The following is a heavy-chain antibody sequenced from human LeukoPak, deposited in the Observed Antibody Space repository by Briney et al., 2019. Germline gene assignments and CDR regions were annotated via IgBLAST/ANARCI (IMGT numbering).Heavy chain of an antibody. Sequence: GSLRLSCAASGFIFSNYWMSWVRHAPGKGLEWLGEINHSGSTNYNPSLKSRVTISVDTSKNQFSLKLSSVTAADTAVYYCARGRRSTIGLGTMIVVVITGAGGYFDYWGQGTLVTVSS. CDR3: ARGRRSTIGLGTMIVVVITGAGGYFDY. CDR1: GFIFSNYW. CDR2: INHSGST. J-gene: IGHJ4*02. V-gene: IGHV4-34*01. D-gene: IGHD3-22*01.